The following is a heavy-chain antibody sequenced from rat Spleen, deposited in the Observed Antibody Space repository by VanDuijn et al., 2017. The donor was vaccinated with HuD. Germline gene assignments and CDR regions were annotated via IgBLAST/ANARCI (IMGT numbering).Heavy chain of an antibody. CDR1: GFTFSTFP. V-gene: IGHV5-46*01. J-gene: IGHJ2*01. CDR2: IGSSGGST. CDR3: ATMYTTDRDY. Sequence: EVQLVESGGGLVQPGRSMKLSCAASGFTFSTFPMAWVRQAPTKGLEWVATIGSSGGSTYYRDSVKGRFTISRDNAKSTLYLQMDSLRSEDTATYYCATMYTTDRDYWGQGVMVTVSS. D-gene: IGHD1-6*01.